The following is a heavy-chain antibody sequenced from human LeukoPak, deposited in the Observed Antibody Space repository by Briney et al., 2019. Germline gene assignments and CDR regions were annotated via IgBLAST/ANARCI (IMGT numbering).Heavy chain of an antibody. CDR3: AGRFSGSYRGNQYPSFDY. CDR1: GFTFSSYG. CDR2: ISYDGSNK. V-gene: IGHV3-30*03. D-gene: IGHD1-26*01. J-gene: IGHJ4*02. Sequence: PGGSLRLSCAASGFTFSSYGMHWVRQAPGKGLEWVAVISYDGSNKYYADSVKGRFTISRDNSKNTLYLQMNSLRAEDTAVYYCAGRFSGSYRGNQYPSFDYWGQGALVTVSS.